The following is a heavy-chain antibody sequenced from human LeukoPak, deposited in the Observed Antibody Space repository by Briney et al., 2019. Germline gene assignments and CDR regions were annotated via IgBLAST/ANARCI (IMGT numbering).Heavy chain of an antibody. J-gene: IGHJ4*02. D-gene: IGHD2-21*02. V-gene: IGHV3-30*04. CDR1: GFSFSRYA. Sequence: GRSLRLSCAASGFSFSRYAFYWVRQTPGKGLEWVAIVSYDGSKRSYADSVKGRFIVSRDNSKNTLYLYLNSLRVEDTAVYFCARGPPQANCGGDCHYYFDSWGQGTLVTVSS. CDR2: VSYDGSKR. CDR3: ARGPPQANCGGDCHYYFDS.